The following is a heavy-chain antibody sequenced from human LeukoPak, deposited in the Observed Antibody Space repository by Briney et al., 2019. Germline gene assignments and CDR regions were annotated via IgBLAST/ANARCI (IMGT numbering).Heavy chain of an antibody. J-gene: IGHJ4*02. D-gene: IGHD1-26*01. V-gene: IGHV3-33*03. CDR2: IWYDGSKK. CDR1: GFTLTNYG. Sequence: PGGSLRLSCAASGFTLTNYGMHWVRQAPGKGLEWVAGIWYDGSKKYYADSVKGRFTISRDESKNTLYLQINSLGAEDTALYYCAKPSVSGNYPYYFDYWGQGTLVTVSS. CDR3: AKPSVSGNYPYYFDY.